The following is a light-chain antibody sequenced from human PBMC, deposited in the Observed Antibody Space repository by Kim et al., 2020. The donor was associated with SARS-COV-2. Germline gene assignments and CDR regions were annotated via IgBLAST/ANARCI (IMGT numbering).Light chain of an antibody. CDR2: AAI. J-gene: IGKJ2*01. CDR1: RTISSY. V-gene: IGKV1-39*01. CDR3: QQSYRSQYT. Sequence: DIQMTQSPSSLSASVGDRVTITCRASRTISSYLNWYQQKPGKAPKLLIYAAITLESGVPSRFSGRGSGTDFTLTISSLQPEDSATYYCQQSYRSQYTFGQGTKLEI.